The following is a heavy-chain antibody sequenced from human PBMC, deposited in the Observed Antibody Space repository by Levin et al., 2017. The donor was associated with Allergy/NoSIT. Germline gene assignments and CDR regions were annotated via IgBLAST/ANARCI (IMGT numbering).Heavy chain of an antibody. J-gene: IGHJ6*02. Sequence: GESLKISCAASGFAFSNAWMSWVRQAPGKGLEWVGRITSKSDGGKIDYAAPVKGRFTISREDSKNTLYLQMNSLKTEDTAVYYCSTEAARLFYYGMDVWGQGTTVTISS. V-gene: IGHV3-15*01. CDR3: STEAARLFYYGMDV. CDR1: GFAFSNAW. CDR2: ITSKSDGGKI. D-gene: IGHD6-6*01.